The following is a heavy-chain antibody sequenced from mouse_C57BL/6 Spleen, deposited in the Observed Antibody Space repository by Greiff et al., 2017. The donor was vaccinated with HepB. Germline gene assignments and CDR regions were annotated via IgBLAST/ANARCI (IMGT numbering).Heavy chain of an antibody. CDR1: GFSLPSYG. Sequence: QVQLKQSGPGLVQPSQSLSITCTVSGFSLPSYGVHWVRPPPGKGLEWLGVIWSGGSTDYNAAFISRLSISKDNSKSQVFFKMNSLHADDTAIYYGAKSYDGNPYAMDYWGQGTSVTVSS. CDR3: AKSYDGNPYAMDY. CDR2: IWSGGST. D-gene: IGHD2-1*01. V-gene: IGHV2-4*01. J-gene: IGHJ4*01.